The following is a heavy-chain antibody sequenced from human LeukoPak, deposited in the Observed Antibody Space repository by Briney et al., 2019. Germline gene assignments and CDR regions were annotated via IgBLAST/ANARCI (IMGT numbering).Heavy chain of an antibody. CDR3: ARVRDTAMVTGHFDY. Sequence: SETLSLTCAVYGGSFSGYYRSWIRQPPGKGLEWIGEINHSGSTNYNPSLKSRVTISVDTSKNQFSLKLSSVTAADTAVYYCARVRDTAMVTGHFDYWGQGTLVTVSS. CDR2: INHSGST. CDR1: GGSFSGYY. V-gene: IGHV4-34*01. J-gene: IGHJ4*02. D-gene: IGHD5-18*01.